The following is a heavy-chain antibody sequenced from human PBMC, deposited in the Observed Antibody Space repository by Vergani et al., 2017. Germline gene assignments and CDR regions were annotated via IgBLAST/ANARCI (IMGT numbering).Heavy chain of an antibody. V-gene: IGHV4-4*03. Sequence: QVQLQESGPGLVKPPGTLSLTCAVSGGSISGTNWWSWVRQSPGKGLEWIGEIYHSGSTNYNPSLKSRVTVSVDESRNLFSLRLNSVTAADTAVYYCATIGYRRWGYYFDYWGQGILVTVSS. CDR3: ATIGYRRWGYYFDY. J-gene: IGHJ4*02. D-gene: IGHD3-16*01. CDR2: IYHSGST. CDR1: GGSISGTNW.